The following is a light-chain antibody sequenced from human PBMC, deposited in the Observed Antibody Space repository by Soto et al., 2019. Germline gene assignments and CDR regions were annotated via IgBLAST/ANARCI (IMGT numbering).Light chain of an antibody. V-gene: IGLV1-47*01. CDR3: ATRDESMKTDV. J-gene: IGLJ1*01. CDR2: RNT. CDR1: RSKIGSTH. Sequence: QSVLTQPPSVSGTPGQRVTISCSGSRSKIGSTHVYWFQQLSRTAPTGLIYRNTQRPSGVPDRLSGSKSGTSASLAIRGVGSEDEADYYCATRDESMKTDVVGKGTKVTVL.